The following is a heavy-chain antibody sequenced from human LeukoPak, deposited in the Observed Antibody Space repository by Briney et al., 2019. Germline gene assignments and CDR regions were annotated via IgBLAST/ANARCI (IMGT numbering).Heavy chain of an antibody. Sequence: ASVKVSCKASGYTFTSYGISWVRQAPGQGLEWMGWISAYNGNTNYAQKLQGRVTMTTDTSTSTAYMELRSLRSDDTAVYYCARVYYYDSSGYTDAFDIWGQGTMVTVSS. D-gene: IGHD3-22*01. J-gene: IGHJ3*02. V-gene: IGHV1-18*01. CDR1: GYTFTSYG. CDR3: ARVYYYDSSGYTDAFDI. CDR2: ISAYNGNT.